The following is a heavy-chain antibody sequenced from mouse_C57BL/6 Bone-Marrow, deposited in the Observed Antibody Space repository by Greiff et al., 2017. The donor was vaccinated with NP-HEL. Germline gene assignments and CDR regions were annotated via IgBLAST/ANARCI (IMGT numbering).Heavy chain of an antibody. Sequence: VQLQQPGAELVMPGASVKLSCKASGYTFTSYWMHWVKQRPGQGLEWIGEIDPSDSYTNYNQKFKGKSTLTVDKSSSTAYMQLSSLTSEASAVYDCARSTTVVATDHFDYWGQGTTLTVSS. CDR3: ARSTTVVATDHFDY. J-gene: IGHJ2*01. V-gene: IGHV1-69*01. CDR2: IDPSDSYT. CDR1: GYTFTSYW. D-gene: IGHD1-1*01.